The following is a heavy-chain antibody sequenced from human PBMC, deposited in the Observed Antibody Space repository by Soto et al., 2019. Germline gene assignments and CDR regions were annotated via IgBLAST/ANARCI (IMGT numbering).Heavy chain of an antibody. CDR2: IYYSGST. J-gene: IGHJ4*02. V-gene: IGHV4-61*01. CDR1: GGSVSSGSYY. Sequence: LETLSLTCTVSGGSVSSGSYYWSWIRQPPGKGLEWIGYIYYSGSTNYNPSLKSRVTISVDTSKNQFSLKLSSVTAADTAVYYCARRVVVTATVDYWGQGTLVTVSS. CDR3: ARRVVVTATVDY. D-gene: IGHD2-21*02.